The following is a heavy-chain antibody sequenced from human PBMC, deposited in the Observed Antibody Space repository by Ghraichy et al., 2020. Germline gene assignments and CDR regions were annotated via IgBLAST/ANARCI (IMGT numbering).Heavy chain of an antibody. Sequence: ASVKVSCKASGYTFTGYYMHWVRQAPGQGLEWMGWINPNSGGTNYAQKFQGRVTMTRDTSISTAYMELSRLRSDDTAVYYCARGSVVVAAYNWFDPWGQGTLVTVSS. D-gene: IGHD2-15*01. CDR1: GYTFTGYY. CDR2: INPNSGGT. V-gene: IGHV1-2*02. CDR3: ARGSVVVAAYNWFDP. J-gene: IGHJ5*02.